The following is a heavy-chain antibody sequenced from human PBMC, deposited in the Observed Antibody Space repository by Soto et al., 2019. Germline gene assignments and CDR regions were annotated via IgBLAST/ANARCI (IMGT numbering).Heavy chain of an antibody. D-gene: IGHD6-19*01. J-gene: IGHJ6*02. CDR3: ARFSSSYDMDV. V-gene: IGHV4-59*01. Sequence: PSETLSLTCTVSGGSISSYYWSWIRQPQGKGLEWIGYIYCSGSTDYNTSLKSRVNISLDTSKNQFSLKLSSVNAADTAIYYCARFSSSYDMDVWRQGTSVTVSS. CDR1: GGSISSYY. CDR2: IYCSGST.